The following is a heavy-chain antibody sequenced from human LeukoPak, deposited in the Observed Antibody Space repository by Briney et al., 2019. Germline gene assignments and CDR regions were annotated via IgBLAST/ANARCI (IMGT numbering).Heavy chain of an antibody. J-gene: IGHJ3*02. D-gene: IGHD1-1*01. V-gene: IGHV4-59*01. CDR3: ARDRTATHRGDAFDI. CDR1: GGSISSYY. CDR2: IYYSGST. Sequence: SETLSLTCTLSGGSISSYYWSWIRQPPGKGLEWIGHIYYSGSTNYNPSLKSRVTISEDTSKNQFSLKLSSVTAPDTAVYYCARDRTATHRGDAFDIWGQGTMVTVSS.